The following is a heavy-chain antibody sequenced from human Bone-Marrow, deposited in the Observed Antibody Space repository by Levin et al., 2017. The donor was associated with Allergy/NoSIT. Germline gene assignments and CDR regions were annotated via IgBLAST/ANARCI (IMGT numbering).Heavy chain of an antibody. V-gene: IGHV1-69*13. Sequence: ASVKVSCKASGGTFSTYPLSWVRQAPGQGLEWMGSIIPMYGTTNYAQKFQDRVTITADESTNTVYMELSSLRSEDTALYYCARVPAFYYDSSGTYTDYWGQGTLVTVSS. D-gene: IGHD3-22*01. CDR2: IIPMYGTT. CDR3: ARVPAFYYDSSGTYTDY. CDR1: GGTFSTYP. J-gene: IGHJ4*02.